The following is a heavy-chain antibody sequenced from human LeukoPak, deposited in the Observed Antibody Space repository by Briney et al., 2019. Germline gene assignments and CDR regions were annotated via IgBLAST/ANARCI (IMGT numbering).Heavy chain of an antibody. J-gene: IGHJ4*02. CDR3: AGSASSGWTIDY. CDR1: GFTFSSYS. V-gene: IGHV3-21*01. D-gene: IGHD6-19*01. CDR2: ISSSSSYI. Sequence: GGSVTLSCAASGFTFSSYSMNWVRPAPGKGLEWVSSISSSSSYIYYADSVKGRFTISRDNAKNSLYLQMNSRRAEDTAVYYCAGSASSGWTIDYWGQGTLVTVSS.